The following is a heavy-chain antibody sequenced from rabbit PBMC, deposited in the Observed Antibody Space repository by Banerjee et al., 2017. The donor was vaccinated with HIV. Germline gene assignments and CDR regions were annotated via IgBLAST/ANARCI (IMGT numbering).Heavy chain of an antibody. D-gene: IGHD2-1*01. V-gene: IGHV1S45*01. CDR1: GFSFSGSYW. CDR3: ARSYDDDADVGYYFNL. CDR2: IYGGDGTT. J-gene: IGHJ4*01. Sequence: QEQLEESGGGLVKPEGSLTLTCKASGFSFSGSYWISLVRQAPGKGLEWIGCIYGGDGTTYYATWAQGRFTISKTSSTTVTLQMTSLTAADTATYFCARSYDDDADVGYYFNLWGPGTLVTVS.